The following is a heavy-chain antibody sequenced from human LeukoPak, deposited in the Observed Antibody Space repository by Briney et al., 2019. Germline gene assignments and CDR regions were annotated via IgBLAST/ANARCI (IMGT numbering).Heavy chain of an antibody. V-gene: IGHV4-34*01. J-gene: IGHJ4*03. Sequence: PSETLSLTCAVYGGSFSAYYWSCVRQSPGKGLEWIAEINHRGDTNYNPSVKSRVTISVDTSKNQFSLKVTSLTAADTAIYYCARVPTISETGYFDYWRQGTLVTVSS. CDR1: GGSFSAYY. CDR3: ARVPTISETGYFDY. CDR2: INHRGDT. D-gene: IGHD1-1*01.